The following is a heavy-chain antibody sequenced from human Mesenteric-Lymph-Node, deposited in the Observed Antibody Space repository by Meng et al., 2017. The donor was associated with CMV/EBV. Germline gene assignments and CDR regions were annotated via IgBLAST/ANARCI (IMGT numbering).Heavy chain of an antibody. Sequence: GESLKISCAASGFSFRTYRMNWVRQAPGKGLEWVSYISSSSSTIYYADPVKGRFTISRDNAKNSLYLQMNSLRAEDTAVYYCARGKQQLVDYWGQGTLVTVSS. V-gene: IGHV3-48*04. CDR1: GFSFRTYR. CDR3: ARGKQQLVDY. CDR2: ISSSSSTI. J-gene: IGHJ4*02. D-gene: IGHD6-6*01.